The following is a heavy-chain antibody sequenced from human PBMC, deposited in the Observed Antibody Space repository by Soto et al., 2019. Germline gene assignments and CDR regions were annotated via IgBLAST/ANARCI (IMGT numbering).Heavy chain of an antibody. CDR3: ARTYQ. CDR2: VNPDGIDK. Sequence: GGSLRLSCAAPGFTFSSQWMSWVRQAPGEGLEWVANVNPDGIDKRYLYSVEGRFTISRDNTKNSLYLEIKSLRAEDTAVYYCARTYQWGQGTLVTVSS. V-gene: IGHV3-7*05. J-gene: IGHJ4*02. CDR1: GFTFSSQW.